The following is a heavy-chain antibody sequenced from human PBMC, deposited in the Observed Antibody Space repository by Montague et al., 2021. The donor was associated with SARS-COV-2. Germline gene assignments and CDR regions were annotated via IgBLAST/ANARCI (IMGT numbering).Heavy chain of an antibody. V-gene: IGHV4-34*01. CDR3: TRTLLGYCSSTNCYGARPWYYFDY. Sequence: SETLSLTCAVYGGSFSDYKWTWIRQSPGKGLEWLGQISHSGSANYNPSLKSRVTISVDTAKNQFSLKLTSVNVADTAVYYCTRTLLGYCSSTNCYGARPWYYFDYWGQGTLVTVSS. J-gene: IGHJ4*02. D-gene: IGHD2-2*01. CDR1: GGSFSDYK. CDR2: ISHSGSA.